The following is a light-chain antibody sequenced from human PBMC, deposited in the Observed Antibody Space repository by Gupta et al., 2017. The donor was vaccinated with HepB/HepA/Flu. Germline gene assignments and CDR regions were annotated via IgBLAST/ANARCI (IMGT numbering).Light chain of an antibody. J-gene: IGLJ2*01. V-gene: IGLV3-19*01. Sequence: SSELTQDPAASVALAQTVRITFPGDRPRSYYASWYQQKPGQAPVLVIYGKNNRPSGIPDRFSGSSSGNTASLTITGAQAEDEADYYCNSRDSSGNHPVVFGGGTKLTV. CDR1: RPRSYY. CDR2: GKN. CDR3: NSRDSSGNHPVV.